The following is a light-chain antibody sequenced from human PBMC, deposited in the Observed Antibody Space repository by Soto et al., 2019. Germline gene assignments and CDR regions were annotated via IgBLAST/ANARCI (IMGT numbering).Light chain of an antibody. CDR3: QHYGSSPRT. CDR1: QRVSSSY. V-gene: IGKV3-20*01. CDR2: GAS. J-gene: IGKJ1*01. Sequence: PGERATLSCRASQRVSSSYLAWYQQKPGQTPRLLMYGASSRATGIPDRFSGSGSGTDFTLTISRLEPEDFAVYYCQHYGSSPRTFGQGTKVEVK.